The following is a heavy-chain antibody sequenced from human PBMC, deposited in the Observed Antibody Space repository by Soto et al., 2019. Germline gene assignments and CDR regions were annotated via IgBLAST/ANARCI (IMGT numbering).Heavy chain of an antibody. CDR1: GFTFSSYS. CDR3: AIEGVLWFGESYYYYYGMDV. V-gene: IGHV3-21*01. CDR2: ISSSSSYI. Sequence: GESLKISCAASGFTFSSYSMNWVRQAPGKGLEWVSSISSSSSYIYYADSVKGRFTISRDNAKNSLYLQMNSLRAEDTAVYYCAIEGVLWFGESYYYYYGMDVWGQGTTVTVSS. J-gene: IGHJ6*02. D-gene: IGHD3-10*01.